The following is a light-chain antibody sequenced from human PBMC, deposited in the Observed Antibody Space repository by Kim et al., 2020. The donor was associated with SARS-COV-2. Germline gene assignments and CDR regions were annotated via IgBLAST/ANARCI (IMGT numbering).Light chain of an antibody. CDR3: QQYGGSPRT. Sequence: LAPGERATLPCRASQSVSRNYLAWYQQKPGQAPRLLIYHASRRATGIPDRFSGSGSGTDFTLTVSRLEPEDFAVYYCQQYGGSPRTFGQGTKLEI. CDR1: QSVSRNY. CDR2: HAS. V-gene: IGKV3-20*01. J-gene: IGKJ2*01.